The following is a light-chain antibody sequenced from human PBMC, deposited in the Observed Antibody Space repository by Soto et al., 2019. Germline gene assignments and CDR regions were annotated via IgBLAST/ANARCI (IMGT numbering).Light chain of an antibody. V-gene: IGKV1-5*03. CDR2: KAS. CDR1: QTISSW. Sequence: DIQVTQSPSTLSASVGDRVTITCRASQTISSWLAWYQQKPGMAPKLLIYKASTLQSGVPSRFSGSGSGTEFTLTISSLQPDDFSTYYCQQYSRFSTFGQGTKVELK. CDR3: QQYSRFST. J-gene: IGKJ1*01.